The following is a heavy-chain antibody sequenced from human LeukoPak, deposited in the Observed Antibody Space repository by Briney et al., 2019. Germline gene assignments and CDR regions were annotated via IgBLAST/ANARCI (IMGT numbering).Heavy chain of an antibody. CDR1: GFTFSSYG. CDR3: ARGLWKWELQQGGGMDV. V-gene: IGHV3-33*01. CDR2: IWYDGSNK. J-gene: IGHJ6*02. D-gene: IGHD1-26*01. Sequence: GRSLRLSCAASGFTFSSYGMHWVRQAPGKGLEWVAVIWYDGSNKYYADSVKGRFTISRDNAKNSLYLQMNSLRAEDTAVYYCARGLWKWELQQGGGMDVWGQGTTVTVSS.